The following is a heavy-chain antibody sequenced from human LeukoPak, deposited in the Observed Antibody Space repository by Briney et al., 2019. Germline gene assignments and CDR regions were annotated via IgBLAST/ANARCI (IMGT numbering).Heavy chain of an antibody. Sequence: SETLSLTCAVYGGSFSGYYWSWIRQPPGKGLEWIGEINHSGSTNYNPSLKSRVTISVDTSKNQFSLKLSSVTAADTAVYYCARAASIAVVINWGQETLVTVSS. D-gene: IGHD6-19*01. J-gene: IGHJ4*02. CDR2: INHSGST. V-gene: IGHV4-34*01. CDR3: ARAASIAVVIN. CDR1: GGSFSGYY.